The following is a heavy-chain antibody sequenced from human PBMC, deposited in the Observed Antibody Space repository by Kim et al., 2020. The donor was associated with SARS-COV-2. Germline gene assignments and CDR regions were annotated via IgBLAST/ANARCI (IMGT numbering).Heavy chain of an antibody. CDR1: GFTFSSYD. D-gene: IGHD2-21*02. V-gene: IGHV3-13*04. CDR3: ARGPNVVVTAIAGVSYYYGMDV. CDR2: IGTAGDT. Sequence: GGSLRLSCAASGFTFSSYDMHWVRQATGKGLEWVSAIGTAGDTYYPGSVKGRFTISRENAKNSLYLQMNSLRAGDTAVYYCARGPNVVVTAIAGVSYYYGMDVWGQGTTVTVSS. J-gene: IGHJ6*02.